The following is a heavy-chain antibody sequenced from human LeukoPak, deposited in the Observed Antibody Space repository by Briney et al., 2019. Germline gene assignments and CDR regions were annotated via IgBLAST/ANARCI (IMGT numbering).Heavy chain of an antibody. CDR2: ISYDGSNK. J-gene: IGHJ6*03. V-gene: IGHV3-30-3*01. CDR3: ARPPVRSYYYYYYMDV. D-gene: IGHD4-23*01. Sequence: PGGSLRLSCAASGFTFSSYAMHWVRQAPGKGLEWVAVISYDGSNKYYADSVKGRFTISRDNSKNTLYLQMNSLRAEDTAVYYCARPPVRSYYYYYYMDVWGKGTTVTVSS. CDR1: GFTFSSYA.